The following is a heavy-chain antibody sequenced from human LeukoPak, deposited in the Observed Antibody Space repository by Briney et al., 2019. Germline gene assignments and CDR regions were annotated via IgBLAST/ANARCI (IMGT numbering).Heavy chain of an antibody. CDR1: GYTFTDYY. J-gene: IGHJ4*02. CDR3: AGEYCSGGSCHQGFDY. Sequence: GASVKLSCKASGYTFTDYYMHWVRQAPGQGLEWMGWINPNSGDTNHAQNFQGRVTLTRDTSISTAYMELSSLRSDVSAVYYCAGEYCSGGSCHQGFDYWGQGTLVTVSS. D-gene: IGHD2-15*01. V-gene: IGHV1-2*02. CDR2: INPNSGDT.